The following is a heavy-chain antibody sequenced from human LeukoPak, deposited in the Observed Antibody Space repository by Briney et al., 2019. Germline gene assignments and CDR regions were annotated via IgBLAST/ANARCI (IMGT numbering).Heavy chain of an antibody. J-gene: IGHJ4*02. CDR1: GYTFTGYY. Sequence: ASVKVSCKASGYTFTGYYMHWVRQAHGQGLEWMGWINPNSGGTNYAQKFQGRVTMTGDTSISTAYMELSRLRSDDTAVYYCARDATTVTPPDYWGQGTLVTVSS. D-gene: IGHD4-17*01. CDR2: INPNSGGT. V-gene: IGHV1-2*02. CDR3: ARDATTVTPPDY.